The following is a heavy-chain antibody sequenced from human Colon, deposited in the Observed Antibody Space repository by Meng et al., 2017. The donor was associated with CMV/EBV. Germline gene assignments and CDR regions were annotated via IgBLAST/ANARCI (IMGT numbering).Heavy chain of an antibody. Sequence: GSLRLSCTVSGDSMRSHYWSWIRQPPGKGLEWMGYVYYSGSATYSPSLRSRVSISLDMSKNHFSLKLRSVTAADTAVYFCARAHQSSGWRGACDYWGQGTLVTVSS. CDR1: GDSMRSHY. D-gene: IGHD6-19*01. J-gene: IGHJ4*02. CDR2: VYYSGSA. CDR3: ARAHQSSGWRGACDY. V-gene: IGHV4-59*11.